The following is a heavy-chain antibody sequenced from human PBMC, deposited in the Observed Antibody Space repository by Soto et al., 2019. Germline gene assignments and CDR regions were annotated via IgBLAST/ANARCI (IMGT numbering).Heavy chain of an antibody. CDR2: ISATGTYT. J-gene: IGHJ5*02. Sequence: EVQLVESGGGLVEPGGSLRLSCATSGFTFSTCSMNWVRQAPGKGLEWVSSISATGTYTFYADSLKGRFTISRDNARNSLFLQMNSLRVEDTALYYCTTEYNSRPDINHWGQGALVTVSS. V-gene: IGHV3-21*01. D-gene: IGHD6-6*01. CDR1: GFTFSTCS. CDR3: TTEYNSRPDINH.